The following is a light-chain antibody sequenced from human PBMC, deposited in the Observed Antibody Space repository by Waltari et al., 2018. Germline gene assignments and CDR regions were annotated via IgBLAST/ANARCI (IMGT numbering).Light chain of an antibody. CDR2: DAS. CDR1: QTVSSY. J-gene: IGKJ1*01. CDR3: QQYYNTLPT. V-gene: IGKV3-11*01. Sequence: EIVLTQSPATLSLSPGERATLSCRASQTVSSYLAWYQQKPGQAPRLLIFDASRRAPGIPARFSGSGSGTDFTLTISSLQAEDVAVYYCQQYYNTLPTFGQGTKVEIK.